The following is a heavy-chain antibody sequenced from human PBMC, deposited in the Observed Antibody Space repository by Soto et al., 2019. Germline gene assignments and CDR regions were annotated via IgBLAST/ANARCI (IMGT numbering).Heavy chain of an antibody. CDR2: TYYRSKWSN. CDR1: GNGFSSNSVA. V-gene: IGHV6-1*01. CDR3: ARDSPGYGDNVLFDY. J-gene: IGHJ4*02. D-gene: IGHD4-17*01. Sequence: LQTLSLTCAISGNGFSSNSVAWNWIRQSPSRGLEWLGRTYYRSKWSNDYAVSVKSRITINPDTSKNQFSLQLNSVTPDDTAVYYCARDSPGYGDNVLFDYWGQGTPVTVLL.